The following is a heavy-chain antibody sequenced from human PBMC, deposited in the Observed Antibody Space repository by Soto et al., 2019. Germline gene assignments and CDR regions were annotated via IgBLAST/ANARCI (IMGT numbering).Heavy chain of an antibody. CDR2: MTGSGGQI. V-gene: IGHV3-21*04. J-gene: IGHJ4*02. Sequence: PGGSLRLSCAGSGFTMSTFAMTWVRQAPGKGMECVCGMTGSGGQIHYADSVKGRFTISRDNAKNSLYLQMNSLRAEDTAVYYCASVWYGGGQGTLVTVSS. CDR3: ASVWYG. D-gene: IGHD3-16*01. CDR1: GFTMSTFA.